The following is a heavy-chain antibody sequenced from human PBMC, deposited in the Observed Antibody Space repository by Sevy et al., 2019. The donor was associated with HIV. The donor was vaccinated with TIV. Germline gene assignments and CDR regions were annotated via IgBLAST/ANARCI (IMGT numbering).Heavy chain of an antibody. D-gene: IGHD4-17*01. V-gene: IGHV3-30-3*01. CDR2: ISYDGSSK. CDR1: GFAFSNYYA. CDR3: ARPRANYVDHYFFYAMDV. J-gene: IGHJ6*02. Sequence: GGSLRLSCAASGFAFSNYYAMHWVRQAPGKGLEWVALISYDGSSKYYADSVKGRFTISRDNFKNTLYLQMNSLTTEYTAVYYCARPRANYVDHYFFYAMDVWGQGTTVTVSS.